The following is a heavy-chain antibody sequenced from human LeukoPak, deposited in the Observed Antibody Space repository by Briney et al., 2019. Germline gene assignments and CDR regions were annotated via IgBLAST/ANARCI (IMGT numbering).Heavy chain of an antibody. CDR1: GFTFTTFT. CDR2: INRGGGGT. V-gene: IGHV3-23*01. J-gene: IGHJ4*02. Sequence: QPGGSLRLSCAASGFTFTTFTMNWVRQAPGKGLEWVSAINRGGGGTYYADSVKGRFTISRDNSKNTLYLQMNSLRAEDTAVYYCAKEVRESAWYYFDYWGQGTLVTVSS. D-gene: IGHD3-10*01. CDR3: AKEVRESAWYYFDY.